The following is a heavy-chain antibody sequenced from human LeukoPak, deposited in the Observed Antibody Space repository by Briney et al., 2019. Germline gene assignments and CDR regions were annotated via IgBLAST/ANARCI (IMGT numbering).Heavy chain of an antibody. CDR3: ARNPVLGCTAGSCYSRSVWFDP. Sequence: SETLSLTCAVSGVSISSGDSSWNWIRQPPGEGLEWIGYISHGGKTYYNPSLKSRVTISVDRSKNQFSLNLNSVTAADTAVYYCARNPVLGCTAGSCYSRSVWFDPWGQGTLVIVSS. J-gene: IGHJ5*02. D-gene: IGHD2-15*01. CDR1: GVSISSGDSS. V-gene: IGHV4-30-2*01. CDR2: ISHGGKT.